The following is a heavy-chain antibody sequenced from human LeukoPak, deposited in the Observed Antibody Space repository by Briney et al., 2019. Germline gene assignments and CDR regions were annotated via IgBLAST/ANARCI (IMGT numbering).Heavy chain of an antibody. D-gene: IGHD1-26*01. CDR1: GGSISSYY. V-gene: IGHV4-59*08. CDR3: ARHAIYSGGYSYWFDP. J-gene: IGHJ5*02. CDR2: IYYSGYT. Sequence: SETLSLTCTISGGSISSYYWSWIRQPLGKGLEWIAYIYYSGYTNYNPSLKSRASISVDTSKNLCSLRLSSVTAADTAVYYCARHAIYSGGYSYWFDPWGLGTLVTVSS.